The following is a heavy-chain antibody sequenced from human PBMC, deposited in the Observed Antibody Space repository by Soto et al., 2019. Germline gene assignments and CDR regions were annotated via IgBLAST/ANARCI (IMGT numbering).Heavy chain of an antibody. D-gene: IGHD5-18*01. CDR1: GFTFSSYA. J-gene: IGHJ4*02. V-gene: IGHV3-23*01. CDR2: IWGSGDTI. CDR3: TITHAYSYDFFDY. Sequence: GGSLRLSCAASGFTFSSYAMIWVRQAPGKGLEWVSGIWGSGDTIHYADSVKGRFTISRDNSRNTVDLQMNSLRAEDTALYYCTITHAYSYDFFDYWGQSPLATVSS.